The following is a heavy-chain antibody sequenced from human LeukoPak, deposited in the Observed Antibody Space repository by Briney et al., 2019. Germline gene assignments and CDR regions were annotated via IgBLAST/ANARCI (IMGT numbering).Heavy chain of an antibody. V-gene: IGHV4-59*08. J-gene: IGHJ4*02. CDR3: AGSRGSGSYFAY. Sequence: PSETLSLTCTVSGGSISSYYWSWIRQPPGKGLEWIGSIYYSGSTKYNPSLRSRVTTSVRTSKNQSSLKMSSVAGADTAVYYFAGSRGSGSYFAYWGEGTLVTASS. CDR1: GGSISSYY. CDR2: IYYSGST. D-gene: IGHD3-10*01.